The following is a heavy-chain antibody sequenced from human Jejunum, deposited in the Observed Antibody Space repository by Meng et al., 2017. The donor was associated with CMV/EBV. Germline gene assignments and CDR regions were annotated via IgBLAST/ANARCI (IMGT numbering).Heavy chain of an antibody. Sequence: MSWVRQAPGKGPEWVANIKQDGSDKNYVDSVKGRFTISRDNAKNSLYLQMNSLRVEDTAVYYCARDQKHALDFWSGYRRSCGSDWFDPWGQGTLVTVSS. J-gene: IGHJ5*02. V-gene: IGHV3-7*01. CDR3: ARDQKHALDFWSGYRRSCGSDWFDP. D-gene: IGHD3-3*01. CDR2: IKQDGSDK.